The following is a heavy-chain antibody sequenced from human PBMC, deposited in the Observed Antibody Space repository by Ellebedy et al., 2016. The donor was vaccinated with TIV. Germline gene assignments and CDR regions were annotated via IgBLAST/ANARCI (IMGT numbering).Heavy chain of an antibody. V-gene: IGHV3-30*03. D-gene: IGHD2-2*01. CDR2: ISYDGSNK. J-gene: IGHJ6*02. CDR3: ASRKAVPAALYYYYGMDV. Sequence: GESLKISXAASGFTFSSYGMHWVRQAPGKGLEWVAVISYDGSNKYYADSVKGRFTISRDNSKNTLYLQMNSLRAEDTAVYYCASRKAVPAALYYYYGMDVWGQGTTVTVSS. CDR1: GFTFSSYG.